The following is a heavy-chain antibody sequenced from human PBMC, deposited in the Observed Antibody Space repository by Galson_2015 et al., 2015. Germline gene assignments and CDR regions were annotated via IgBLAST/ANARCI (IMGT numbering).Heavy chain of an antibody. J-gene: IGHJ3*02. CDR3: AHRRSRGTTSAFDI. V-gene: IGHV2-5*02. CDR2: IYWDDDK. D-gene: IGHD1-1*01. Sequence: PALVTPTPTLAMTCTFSGFSLSTSGVGVGWIRQPPGKALEWLALIYWDDDKRYSPSLKSRLTITKDTSKNQVVLTMTNMDPVDTATYYCAHRRSRGTTSAFDIWGQGTMFTVSS. CDR1: GFSLSTSGVG.